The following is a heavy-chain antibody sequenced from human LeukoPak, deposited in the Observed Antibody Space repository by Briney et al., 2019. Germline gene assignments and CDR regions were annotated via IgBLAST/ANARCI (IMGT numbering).Heavy chain of an antibody. CDR2: IYYSGST. Sequence: PSETLSLTCTVSGGSISSCYWSWIRQPPGKGLEWIGYIYYSGSTNYNPSLKSRVTISVDTSKNQFSLKLSSVTAADTAVYYCARRRAVAGRYWYFDLWGRGTLVTVSS. V-gene: IGHV4-59*01. J-gene: IGHJ2*01. D-gene: IGHD6-19*01. CDR1: GGSISSCY. CDR3: ARRRAVAGRYWYFDL.